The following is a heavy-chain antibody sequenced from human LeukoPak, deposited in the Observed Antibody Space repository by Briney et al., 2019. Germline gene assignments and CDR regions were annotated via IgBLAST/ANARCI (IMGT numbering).Heavy chain of an antibody. CDR2: ISSEGSSK. CDR1: GFTFSTNG. J-gene: IGHJ4*02. D-gene: IGHD5-18*01. Sequence: GGSLRLSCAASGFTFSTNGMHWVRQAPGKGLEWVAVISSEGSSKHYADSVKGRFTISRDDSKKTLYLQMSSLTAEDTAVYYCARGYSYGDFWGQGTLVTVSS. V-gene: IGHV3-30*03. CDR3: ARGYSYGDF.